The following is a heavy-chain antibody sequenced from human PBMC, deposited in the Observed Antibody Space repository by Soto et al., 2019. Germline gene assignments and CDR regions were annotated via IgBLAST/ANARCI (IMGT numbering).Heavy chain of an antibody. V-gene: IGHV3-74*01. D-gene: IGHD1-1*01. CDR3: ARVTPGNNLYYFSGLDF. Sequence: EVQLVESGGGLVQPGGSLRLSCAASGFSFSSYWMHWVRQAPGSGLVWVSRLNSDGTDTDYADSVKGRFTISRDTAKDTLYLQMNTLRPEDTGVYYCARVTPGNNLYYFSGLDFWGQGTSVTVSS. CDR2: LNSDGTDT. J-gene: IGHJ6*02. CDR1: GFSFSSYW.